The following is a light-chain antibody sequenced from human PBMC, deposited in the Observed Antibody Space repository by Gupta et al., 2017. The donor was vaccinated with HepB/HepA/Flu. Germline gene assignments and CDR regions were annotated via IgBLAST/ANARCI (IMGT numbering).Light chain of an antibody. J-gene: IGKJ4*01. CDR3: QQYGNLPLT. CDR2: AVS. Sequence: DIQMTQSPTALSASVGDRVTISCQASQDIRYYLNWYQQKPGKAPKLLIYAVSNLTTGVPSRFTGSGSGTDFTFTISRLQPEDIATYFCQQYGNLPLTFGGGTXVEFE. V-gene: IGKV1-33*01. CDR1: QDIRYY.